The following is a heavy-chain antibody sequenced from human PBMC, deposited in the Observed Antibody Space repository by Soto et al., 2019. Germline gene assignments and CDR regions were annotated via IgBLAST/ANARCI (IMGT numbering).Heavy chain of an antibody. J-gene: IGHJ6*02. CDR2: ITSSSSYI. V-gene: IGHV3-21*01. D-gene: IGHD6-19*01. CDR3: ASEQWAGGMDV. Sequence: GGSLRLSCAASGFTFSSYSMNWVRQAPGKGLEWVSSITSSSSYIYYADSVKGRFTISRDNAKNSLYLQMNSLRAEDTAVYYCASEQWAGGMDVWGQGTTVTVSS. CDR1: GFTFSSYS.